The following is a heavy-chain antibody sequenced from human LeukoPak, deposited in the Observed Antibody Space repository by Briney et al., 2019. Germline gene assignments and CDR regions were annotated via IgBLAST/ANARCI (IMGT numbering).Heavy chain of an antibody. Sequence: SETLSLTCAVSGYSISSGYYWGWIRQPPGKGLEWIGEINHSGSTNYNPSLKSRVTISVDTSKNQFSLKLSSVTAADTAVYYCARGITVVVPAAILGAAFDPWGQGTLVTVSS. CDR1: GYSISSGYY. J-gene: IGHJ5*02. D-gene: IGHD2-2*02. CDR3: ARGITVVVPAAILGAAFDP. V-gene: IGHV4-38-2*01. CDR2: INHSGST.